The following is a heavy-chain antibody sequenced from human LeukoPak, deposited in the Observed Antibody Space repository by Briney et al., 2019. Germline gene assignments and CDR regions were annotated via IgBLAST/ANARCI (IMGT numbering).Heavy chain of an antibody. Sequence: GGSLRLSCAASGFTFSSYGMHWVRQAPGKGLEWVAVIWYDGSNKYYADSVKGRFTISRDNSKNTLYLQMNSLRAEDTAVYYCAKEAGRDGYNYDSWGQGTLVTVSS. CDR2: IWYDGSNK. D-gene: IGHD5-24*01. CDR1: GFTFSSYG. J-gene: IGHJ4*02. CDR3: AKEAGRDGYNYDS. V-gene: IGHV3-33*06.